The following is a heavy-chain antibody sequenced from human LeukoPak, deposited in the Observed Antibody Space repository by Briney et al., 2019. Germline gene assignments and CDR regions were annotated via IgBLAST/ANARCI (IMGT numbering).Heavy chain of an antibody. D-gene: IGHD2-15*01. Sequence: PGGSLRLSCATSGFTFGNYAMSWVRQPPGKGLEWVSAISGRGTDTYNTDSVRGRFTISRDNSKNTLYLQMDSLRAEDTAVYYCAKNLYCGGGSCYPSALGMDVWGQGTTVTVSS. J-gene: IGHJ6*02. CDR2: ISGRGTDT. CDR3: AKNLYCGGGSCYPSALGMDV. V-gene: IGHV3-23*01. CDR1: GFTFGNYA.